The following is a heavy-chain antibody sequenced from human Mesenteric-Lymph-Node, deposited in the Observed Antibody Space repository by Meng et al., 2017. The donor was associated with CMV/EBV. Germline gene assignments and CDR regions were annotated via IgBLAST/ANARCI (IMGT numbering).Heavy chain of an antibody. CDR1: GGSFSGYY. Sequence: YGGSFSGYYWRWIRQPPRKGLEWIGEINHSGSTNYNPSLKSRVTISVDTSKNQFSLKLTSVTAADTAVYYCARASSGWYTGAVKFDHWGQGTLVTVSS. CDR2: INHSGST. V-gene: IGHV4-34*01. CDR3: ARASSGWYTGAVKFDH. D-gene: IGHD6-19*01. J-gene: IGHJ4*02.